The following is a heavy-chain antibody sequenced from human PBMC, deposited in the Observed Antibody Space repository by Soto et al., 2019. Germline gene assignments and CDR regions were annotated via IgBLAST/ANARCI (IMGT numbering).Heavy chain of an antibody. CDR3: AKDSPSYTNSPFYFDS. V-gene: IGHV3-23*01. J-gene: IGHJ4*02. Sequence: GGSLRLSCAAFGFDFNKYAMTWVRQAPGKGLQWVSSITSNGDSTYYADSVKGRFTTSRDNSKNTLYLQMNSLRADDTAVFYCAKDSPSYTNSPFYFDSWGQGTLVTVS. D-gene: IGHD2-2*02. CDR2: ITSNGDST. CDR1: GFDFNKYA.